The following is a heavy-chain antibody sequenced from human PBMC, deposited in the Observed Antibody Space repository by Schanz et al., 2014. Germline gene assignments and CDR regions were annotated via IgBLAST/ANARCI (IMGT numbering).Heavy chain of an antibody. CDR2: ISYSGTT. CDR1: GGSISSSSYY. Sequence: QLQLQESGPGLVKPSETLSLTCTVSGGSISSSSYYWGWIRQPPGKGLEWIGYISYSGTTYYNPSLKSRVTISVSTSKTQFSLKLSSVTAADTAVYYCARGNVVQTSPKFDPWDQGTLVTVSS. D-gene: IGHD1-1*01. V-gene: IGHV4-39*07. J-gene: IGHJ5*02. CDR3: ARGNVVQTSPKFDP.